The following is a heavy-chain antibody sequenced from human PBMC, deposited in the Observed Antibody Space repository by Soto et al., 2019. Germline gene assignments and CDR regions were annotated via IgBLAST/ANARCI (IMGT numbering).Heavy chain of an antibody. V-gene: IGHV1-18*01. CDR2: ISAYNGNT. CDR3: ARDNILTGYYYFDY. D-gene: IGHD3-9*01. CDR1: GYTFTSYG. J-gene: IGHJ4*02. Sequence: ASLKVSCKASGYTFTSYGISWVRQAPGQGLEWMGWISAYNGNTNYAQKLQGRVTMTTDTSTSTAYMELRSLRSDDTAVYYCARDNILTGYYYFDYWDQGTLVTVSS.